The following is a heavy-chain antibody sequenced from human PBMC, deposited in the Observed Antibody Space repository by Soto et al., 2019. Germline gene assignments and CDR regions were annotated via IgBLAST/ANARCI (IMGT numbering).Heavy chain of an antibody. D-gene: IGHD6-19*01. CDR2: ISGSGGST. Sequence: GGSLRLSCAASGFTFSSYAMSWVRQAPGKGLEWVSAISGSGGSTYYADSVKGRFTISRDNSKNTLYLQMNSLRAEDTAVYYCAKDRRTGYSSGWYGGYFDYWGQGTLVTVSS. CDR3: AKDRRTGYSSGWYGGYFDY. J-gene: IGHJ4*02. CDR1: GFTFSSYA. V-gene: IGHV3-23*01.